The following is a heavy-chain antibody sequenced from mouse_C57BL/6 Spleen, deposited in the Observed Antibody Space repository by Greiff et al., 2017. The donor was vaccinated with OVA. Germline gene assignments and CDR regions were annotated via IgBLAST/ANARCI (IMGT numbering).Heavy chain of an antibody. D-gene: IGHD2-1*01. CDR1: GFTFSSYA. CDR2: ISDGGSYT. J-gene: IGHJ3*01. Sequence: DVKLVESGGGLVKPGGSLKLSCAASGFTFSSYAMSWVRQTPEKRLEWVATISDGGSYTYYPDNVKGRFTISRDNAKNNLYLQMSHLKSEDTAMYYCARFYYGNFEGFAYWGQGTLVTVSA. V-gene: IGHV5-4*03. CDR3: ARFYYGNFEGFAY.